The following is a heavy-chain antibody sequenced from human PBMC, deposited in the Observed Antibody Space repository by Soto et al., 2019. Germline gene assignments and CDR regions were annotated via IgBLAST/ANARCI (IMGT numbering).Heavy chain of an antibody. J-gene: IGHJ5*02. CDR3: ALGSDYLFDP. D-gene: IGHD4-17*01. CDR1: GGTFSTYA. V-gene: IGHV1-69*06. Sequence: QIQPVQSGAEVKKPGSSVKVSCKASGGTFSTYAISWVRQAPGQGLEWMGGIIPMSGRTTYAQKFQDRVTITADKSTTTAYMELSSLISEDTAVYYFALGSDYLFDPWGRGTLVTI. CDR2: IIPMSGRT.